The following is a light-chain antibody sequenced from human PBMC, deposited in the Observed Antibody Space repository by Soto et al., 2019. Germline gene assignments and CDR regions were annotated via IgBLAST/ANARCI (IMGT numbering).Light chain of an antibody. J-gene: IGLJ1*01. V-gene: IGLV2-8*01. CDR1: SSDVGGYNS. Sequence: QSALTQPPSASGSPGQSVTISCTGTSSDVGGYNSVSWYQHHPGKAPKLMIYEVSKRPSGVPDRFSGSKSANTASLTVSGLQTEDEADYYCSPYAGSNNYVFGTGTKVTVL. CDR2: EVS. CDR3: SPYAGSNNYV.